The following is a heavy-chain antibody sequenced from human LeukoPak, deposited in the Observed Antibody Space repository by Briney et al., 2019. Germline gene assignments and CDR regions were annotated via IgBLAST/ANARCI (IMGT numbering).Heavy chain of an antibody. Sequence: PSETLSLTCAVYGGSFSDYYWSWIRQPPGKGLEWIGSIYYSGGTYYNPSLKSRVTISVDTSKNQFSLKLSSVTAADTAVYYCATTTIRLGYWGQGTLVTVSS. V-gene: IGHV4-34*01. J-gene: IGHJ4*02. CDR2: IYYSGGT. CDR1: GGSFSDYY. CDR3: ATTTIRLGY. D-gene: IGHD1-26*01.